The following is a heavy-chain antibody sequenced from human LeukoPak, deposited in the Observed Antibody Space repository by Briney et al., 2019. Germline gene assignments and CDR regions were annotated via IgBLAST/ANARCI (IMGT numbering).Heavy chain of an antibody. CDR1: GYTFTSYG. CDR3: AREYSASEH. V-gene: IGHV1-18*01. D-gene: IGHD5-12*01. CDR2: IDPYTGNT. Sequence: GASVKVSCKASGYTFTSYGISWVRQAPGQGLEWMGWIDPYTGNTHYAQKFQGRITVTRDTSISTTYMELSWLTSDDTALYYCAREYSASEHWGQGTLVTVSS. J-gene: IGHJ1*01.